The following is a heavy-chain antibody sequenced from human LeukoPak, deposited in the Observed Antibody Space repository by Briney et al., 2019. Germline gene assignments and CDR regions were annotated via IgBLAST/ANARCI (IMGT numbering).Heavy chain of an antibody. Sequence: GGPLRLSCGASVLTLSNYEMNWVRQAPGKGLGWVSHISGRGSPILYADSVKGRFPISRHNPKHSLSVKMHSHRAEDTAVYYCAIVRSGYSEENYFDYWREGTLVTVPS. CDR2: ISGRGSPI. CDR3: AIVRSGYSEENYFDY. CDR1: VLTLSNYE. V-gene: IGHV3-48*03. J-gene: IGHJ4*02. D-gene: IGHD5-18*01.